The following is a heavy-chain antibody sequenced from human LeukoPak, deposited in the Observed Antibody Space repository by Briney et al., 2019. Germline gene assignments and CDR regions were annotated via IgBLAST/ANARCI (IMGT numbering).Heavy chain of an antibody. D-gene: IGHD5-18*01. CDR1: GGSISSSSYY. CDR2: IYYSGST. Sequence: PSETLSLTCTVSGGSISSSSYYWGWIRQPPGKGLEWIGSIYYSGSTYYNPSLKSRVTISLDTSKNQFSLKLSSVTAADTAVYYCAIPRGYSYGYGEDYWGQGTLVTVSS. J-gene: IGHJ4*02. V-gene: IGHV4-39*01. CDR3: AIPRGYSYGYGEDY.